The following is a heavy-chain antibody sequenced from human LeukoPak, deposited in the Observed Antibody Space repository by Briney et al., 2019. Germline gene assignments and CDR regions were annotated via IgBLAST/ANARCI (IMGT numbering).Heavy chain of an antibody. D-gene: IGHD3-16*01. CDR2: ISTSSNYI. CDR1: GFTFSYYA. V-gene: IGHV3-21*04. J-gene: IGHJ3*02. Sequence: GGSLRLSCAASGFTFSYYAMNWVRQAPGKGLEWVSSISTSSNYIYYADSVKGRFTISRDNSKNTLYLQMNSLRAEDTAVYYCARATIMTTDAFDIWGQGTMVTVSS. CDR3: ARATIMTTDAFDI.